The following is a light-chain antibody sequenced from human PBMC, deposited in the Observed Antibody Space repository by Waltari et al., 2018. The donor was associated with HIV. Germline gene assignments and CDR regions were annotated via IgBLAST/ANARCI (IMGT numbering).Light chain of an antibody. CDR3: QYRSNRHPGAT. CDR1: KSHSSY. J-gene: IGKJ4*01. V-gene: IGKV3-11*01. Sequence: IVLTQSPATLSLSPGERATLSCRASKSHSSYLAWYQQKLGQDPRILTYGASNRATGTPARLSGSGSGTDSTLTLSNLELEDFAVSYCQYRSNRHPGATFGGGTKVEIK. CDR2: GAS.